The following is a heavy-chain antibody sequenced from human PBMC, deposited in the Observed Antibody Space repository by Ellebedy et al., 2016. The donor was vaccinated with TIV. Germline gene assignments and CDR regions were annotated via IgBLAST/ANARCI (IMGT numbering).Heavy chain of an antibody. V-gene: IGHV3-74*01. J-gene: IGHJ4*02. Sequence: GESLKISCAASGFTLSGYWMHWVRQVPGKGLMWVSRITTDGSSTSYADSVEGRFTITRDNAKKTLYLEMSSLRPEDTAVYYCTRESFRYFYWDRWGQGTLVTVSS. CDR1: GFTLSGYW. CDR2: ITTDGSST. CDR3: TRESFRYFYWDR. D-gene: IGHD3-9*01.